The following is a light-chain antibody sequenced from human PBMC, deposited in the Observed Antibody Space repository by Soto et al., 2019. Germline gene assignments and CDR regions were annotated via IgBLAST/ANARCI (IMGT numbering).Light chain of an antibody. Sequence: EIMLTQSPATLSLSPGERATLSYRASRSVSRYLAWYQQKPGQAPRLLIYDTSYRAAGIPDRFSGSGSATGFTLTIRSPEPEDFAVYYCQQRSNWITFGQGTRLEI. CDR1: RSVSRY. J-gene: IGKJ5*01. CDR2: DTS. V-gene: IGKV3-11*01. CDR3: QQRSNWIT.